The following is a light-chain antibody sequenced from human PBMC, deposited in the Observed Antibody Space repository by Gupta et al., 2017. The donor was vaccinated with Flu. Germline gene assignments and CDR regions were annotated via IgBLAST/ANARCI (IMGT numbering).Light chain of an antibody. CDR2: DAS. V-gene: IGKV3-11*01. CDR1: QSVSSY. Sequence: SPATLSLSPGERATRSCRASQSVSSYLAWYQQKPGQAPRLLIYDASNRATGIPARFSGSGSGTDFTLTSSSLEPEDFAVYYCQQRSNWPTFGGGTKVEIK. J-gene: IGKJ4*01. CDR3: QQRSNWPT.